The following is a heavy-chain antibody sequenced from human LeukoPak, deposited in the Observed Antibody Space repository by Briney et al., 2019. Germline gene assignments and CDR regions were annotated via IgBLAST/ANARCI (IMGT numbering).Heavy chain of an antibody. D-gene: IGHD2-2*01. Sequence: PSQTLSLTCTVSGGSISSGDYYWSWIRQPPGKGLEWIGYIYYSGSTYYNPSLKSRVTISVDTSKNQFSLKLSSVTAADTAVFYCASLCRSTTCSHDAFDIWGQGTMVTVSS. CDR3: ASLCRSTTCSHDAFDI. J-gene: IGHJ3*02. CDR2: IYYSGST. CDR1: GGSISSGDYY. V-gene: IGHV4-30-4*08.